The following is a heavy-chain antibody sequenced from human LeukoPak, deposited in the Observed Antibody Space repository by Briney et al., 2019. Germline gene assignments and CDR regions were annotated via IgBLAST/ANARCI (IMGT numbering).Heavy chain of an antibody. Sequence: SETLSLTCTVSGGSISSSSYYWGWIHQPPGKGLEWIGSIYYSGSTYYNPSLKSRVTISVDTSKNQFSLKLSSVTAADTAVYYCRVIAVAAAANWFDPWGQGTLVTVSS. CDR2: IYYSGST. CDR3: RVIAVAAAANWFDP. J-gene: IGHJ5*02. D-gene: IGHD6-19*01. V-gene: IGHV4-39*07. CDR1: GGSISSSSYY.